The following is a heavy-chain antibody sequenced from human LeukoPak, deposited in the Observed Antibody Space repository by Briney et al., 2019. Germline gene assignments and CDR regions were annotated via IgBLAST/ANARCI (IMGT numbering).Heavy chain of an antibody. Sequence: ASVKVSCKASGGTFSSYAISWVRQAPGQGLEWMGGIIPIFGTANYAQKFQGRVTITADESTSTAYMELSSLRSEDTAVYYCARDLGDYGGNLYYCYYGTDVWGQGTTVTVSS. CDR1: GGTFSSYA. CDR2: IIPIFGTA. J-gene: IGHJ6*02. V-gene: IGHV1-69*13. D-gene: IGHD4-23*01. CDR3: ARDLGDYGGNLYYCYYGTDV.